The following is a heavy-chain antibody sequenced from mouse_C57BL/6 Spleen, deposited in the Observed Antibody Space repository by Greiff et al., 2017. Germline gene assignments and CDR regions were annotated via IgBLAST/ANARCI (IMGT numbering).Heavy chain of an antibody. CDR2: ILPGSGST. CDR3: ARGDYYGSSYPFGV. CDR1: GYTFTGYW. J-gene: IGHJ1*03. D-gene: IGHD1-1*01. Sequence: QVQLQQSGAELMKPGASVKLSCKATGYTFTGYWIEWVKQRPGHGLEWIGEILPGSGSTNSNEKFKGKATFTADTSSNTAYMQLSSLTTEDSAIXYCARGDYYGSSYPFGVWGTGTTVTVSS. V-gene: IGHV1-9*01.